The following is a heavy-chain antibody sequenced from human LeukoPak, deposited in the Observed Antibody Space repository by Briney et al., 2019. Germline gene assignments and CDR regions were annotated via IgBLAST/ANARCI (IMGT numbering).Heavy chain of an antibody. V-gene: IGHV1-69*04. D-gene: IGHD6-6*01. CDR2: IIPILGIA. CDR3: ARARRIEQLPRRGNWFDP. J-gene: IGHJ5*02. Sequence: SVKVSCKASGGTFSSYAISWVRQAPGQGLEWIGRIIPILGIANYAQKFQGRVTITADKSTSTAYMELSSLRSDDTAVYYCARARRIEQLPRRGNWFDPWGQGTLVTVSS. CDR1: GGTFSSYA.